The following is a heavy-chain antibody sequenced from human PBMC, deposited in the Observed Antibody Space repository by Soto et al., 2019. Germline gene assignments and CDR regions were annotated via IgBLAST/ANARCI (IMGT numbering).Heavy chain of an antibody. V-gene: IGHV1-69*13. Sequence: SVKVSCKASGGTFSSYAISWVRRAPGQGLEWMGGIIPIFGTANYAQKFQGRVTITADESTSTAYMELSSLRSEDTAVYYCARDQKRRGAHTENGMDVWGQGTTVTVSS. D-gene: IGHD3-16*01. CDR3: ARDQKRRGAHTENGMDV. CDR2: IIPIFGTA. J-gene: IGHJ6*02. CDR1: GGTFSSYA.